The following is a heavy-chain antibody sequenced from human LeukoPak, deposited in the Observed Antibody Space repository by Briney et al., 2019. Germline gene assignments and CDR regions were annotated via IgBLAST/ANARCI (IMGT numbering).Heavy chain of an antibody. CDR2: ISAYNGNT. CDR3: ARENNYYDSSGFKRGAFDI. Sequence: ASVKASCKASGGTFRSYGISWLRQAPGQGLEWMGWISAYNGNTNYAQNLQGRVTMTTDTSTRTAYMDLRSLRSDDTAVYYCARENNYYDSSGFKRGAFDIWGQGTMVTVSS. J-gene: IGHJ3*02. V-gene: IGHV1-18*01. D-gene: IGHD3-22*01. CDR1: GGTFRSYG.